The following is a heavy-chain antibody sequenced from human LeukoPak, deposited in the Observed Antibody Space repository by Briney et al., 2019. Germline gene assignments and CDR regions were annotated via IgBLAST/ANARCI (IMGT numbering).Heavy chain of an antibody. V-gene: IGHV5-51*01. CDR2: IYPGDSDT. Sequence: GESLKISCKGSGYRFTSYWIGWVRQMPGKGLEWMGIIYPGDSDTRYSPSFQGQVTISADKSISTAYLQWSGLKASDTAMYYCARLHDYVKYWFDPWGQGTLVTVSS. D-gene: IGHD3-16*01. J-gene: IGHJ5*02. CDR1: GYRFTSYW. CDR3: ARLHDYVKYWFDP.